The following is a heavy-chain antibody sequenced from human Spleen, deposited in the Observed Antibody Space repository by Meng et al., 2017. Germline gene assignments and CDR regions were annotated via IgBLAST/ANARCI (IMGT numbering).Heavy chain of an antibody. D-gene: IGHD2/OR15-2a*01. CDR3: ARDTSTSLDY. Sequence: EVQVVESGGGLIQPGGSLRLSCAASGFTVNNNFMNWVRQAPGKGLEWVGRITNTPNRYTTNYAASVKGRFTISRDDSKDSLYLEMNSLKIEDTAVYYCARDTSTSLDYWGQGALVTVSS. V-gene: IGHV3-72*01. CDR2: ITNTPNRYTT. CDR1: GFTVNNNF. J-gene: IGHJ4*02.